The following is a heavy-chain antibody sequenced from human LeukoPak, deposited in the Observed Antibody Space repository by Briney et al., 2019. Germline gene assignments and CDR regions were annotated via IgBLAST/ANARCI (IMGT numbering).Heavy chain of an antibody. J-gene: IGHJ4*02. CDR1: GYIFTGYY. CDR3: ARAPVGVRGVTDDY. D-gene: IGHD3-10*01. V-gene: IGHV1-2*02. CDR2: INPNSGGT. Sequence: ASVKVSCKASGYIFTGYYMHWVRQAPGQGLEWMGWINPNSGGTNYAQKFQGRVTMTRDTSISTAYMELSRLRSDDTAVYYCARAPVGVRGVTDDYWGQGTLVTVSS.